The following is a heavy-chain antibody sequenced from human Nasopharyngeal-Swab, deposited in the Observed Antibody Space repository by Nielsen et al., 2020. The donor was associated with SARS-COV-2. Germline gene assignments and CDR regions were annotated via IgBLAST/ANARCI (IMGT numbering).Heavy chain of an antibody. CDR1: GYTFTSYY. V-gene: IGHV1-46*01. D-gene: IGHD1-26*01. CDR2: INPSGGST. J-gene: IGHJ4*02. Sequence: GESLKISCAASGYTFTSYYMHWVRQAPGQGLEWMGIINPSGGSTSYAQKFQGRVTMTRDTSTSTVYMELSSLRSEDTAVYYCARDARTVGATPLYVGAPVTNLDYWGQGTLVTVSS. CDR3: ARDARTVGATPLYVGAPVTNLDY.